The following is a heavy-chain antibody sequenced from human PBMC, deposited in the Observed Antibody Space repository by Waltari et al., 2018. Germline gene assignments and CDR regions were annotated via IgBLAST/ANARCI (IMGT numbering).Heavy chain of an antibody. Sequence: QVQLVQSGAEVKKPGASVTVSCKASGYTFTSYDINWVRPATGQGLEWMGWMNPNSGNTGYAQKFQGRVTMTRNTSVSTAYMELSSLRSEDTAVYYCARGLYDSSGSYYFDYWGQGTLVTVSS. CDR2: MNPNSGNT. J-gene: IGHJ4*02. CDR1: GYTFTSYD. D-gene: IGHD3-22*01. V-gene: IGHV1-8*02. CDR3: ARGLYDSSGSYYFDY.